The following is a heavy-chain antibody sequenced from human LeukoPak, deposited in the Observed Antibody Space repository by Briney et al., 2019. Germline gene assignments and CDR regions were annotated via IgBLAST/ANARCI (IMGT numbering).Heavy chain of an antibody. J-gene: IGHJ4*02. D-gene: IGHD4-23*01. CDR1: EFAFSTYN. V-gene: IGHV3-48*02. CDR2: ISTGSSTT. Sequence: GSLRLSCAASEFAFSTYNINWVRQAPGKGPEGVSYISTGSSTTYYADSVKGRFTISRDNVENSLYLQMNSLRDEDTAVYYCARVAAGYSVNYFEYWGQGTLVTVSS. CDR3: ARVAAGYSVNYFEY.